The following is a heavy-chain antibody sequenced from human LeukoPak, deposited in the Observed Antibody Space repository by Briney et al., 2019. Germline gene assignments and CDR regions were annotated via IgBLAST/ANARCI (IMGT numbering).Heavy chain of an antibody. V-gene: IGHV3-74*01. CDR2: ISTDGSQT. J-gene: IGHJ4*02. Sequence: GGSLRLSCEASGFTFSNYWMHWVRQAPGKGLMWVSQISTDGSQTFYADSVKGRFTISRDNAMNTLFLQMDSLRPEDTAVYYCVRSLRSADFWGQGTLVTVSS. CDR3: VRSLRSADF. CDR1: GFTFSNYW.